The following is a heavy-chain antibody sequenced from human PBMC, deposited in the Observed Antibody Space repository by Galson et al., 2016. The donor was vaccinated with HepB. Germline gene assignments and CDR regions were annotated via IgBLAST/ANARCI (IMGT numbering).Heavy chain of an antibody. V-gene: IGHV3-30-3*01. J-gene: IGHJ5*02. CDR1: GFTFSNYA. D-gene: IGHD4-17*01. Sequence: SLRLSCAASGFTFSNYAMHWVRQAPGKGLEWVAIVSFDGYNRHYANSVKGRFTISRDNSENTVYLQMNSLRVDDTAMYYCARAGAGYGDFEGSGWFDPWGQGTLVSVSS. CDR3: ARAGAGYGDFEGSGWFDP. CDR2: VSFDGYNR.